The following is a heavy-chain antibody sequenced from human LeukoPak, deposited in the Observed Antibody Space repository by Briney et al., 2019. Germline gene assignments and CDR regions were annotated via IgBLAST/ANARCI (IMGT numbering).Heavy chain of an antibody. Sequence: TSETLSLTCTVSGGSISSSSYYWGWIRQPPGKGLEWIGSIYYSGSTYYNPSLKSRVTISVDTSKNQFSLKLSSVSAADTAVYYCARWLQFQRFTGGLRRFFDYWGQGTLVTVSS. J-gene: IGHJ4*02. V-gene: IGHV4-39*07. CDR2: IYYSGST. CDR1: GGSISSSSYY. D-gene: IGHD5-24*01. CDR3: ARWLQFQRFTGGLRRFFDY.